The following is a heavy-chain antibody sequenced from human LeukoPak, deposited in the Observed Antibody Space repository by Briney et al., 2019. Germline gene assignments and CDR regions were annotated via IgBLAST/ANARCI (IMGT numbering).Heavy chain of an antibody. Sequence: PGGSLRLSCEGSGFTFSNYWMGWVRQAPGKGLQWVANIKTDGSEKYYVDSVKGRFTISRDNAKNSLYLQMNSLRAEDTAVYYCARADGHDYGDYVENFFDYWGQGTLVTVSS. J-gene: IGHJ4*02. V-gene: IGHV3-7*01. CDR2: IKTDGSEK. CDR1: GFTFSNYW. CDR3: ARADGHDYGDYVENFFDY. D-gene: IGHD4-17*01.